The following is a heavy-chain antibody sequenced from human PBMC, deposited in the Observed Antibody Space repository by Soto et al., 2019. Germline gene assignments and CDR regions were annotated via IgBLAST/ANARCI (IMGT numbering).Heavy chain of an antibody. CDR1: GGSISSGDYS. Sequence: TLSLTCTVSGGSISSGDYSWSWIRQPPGKGLEWIGYIYHSGSTYYSPSLKSRVTISLDRSNNQFSLELTSVTAADTAVYYGASRDAPGAFSIWGQGTMVTVSS. J-gene: IGHJ3*02. CDR3: ASRDAPGAFSI. V-gene: IGHV4-30-2*01. CDR2: IYHSGST.